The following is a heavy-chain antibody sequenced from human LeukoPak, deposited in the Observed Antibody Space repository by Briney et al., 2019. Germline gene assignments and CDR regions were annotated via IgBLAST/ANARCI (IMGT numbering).Heavy chain of an antibody. CDR1: GFTFSSYV. J-gene: IGHJ4*02. Sequence: PGGSLRLSCAASGFTFSSYVMSWVRQAPGKGLEWVSSISGSGGSTYYADSVKGRFTISRDNSKNTLYLRMNSLRAEDTDVYYCASSSSWYRQGDYWGQGTLVTVSS. CDR2: ISGSGGST. D-gene: IGHD6-13*01. CDR3: ASSSSWYRQGDY. V-gene: IGHV3-23*01.